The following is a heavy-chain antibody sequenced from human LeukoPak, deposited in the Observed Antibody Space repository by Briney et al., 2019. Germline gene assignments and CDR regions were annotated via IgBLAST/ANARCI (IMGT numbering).Heavy chain of an antibody. CDR2: IYYSGST. V-gene: IGHV4-59*01. Sequence: SETLSLTCTVSGGSISSYYWTWIRQPPGKGLGWIGYIYYSGSTNYNPSLKSRVTISLDTSKNQFSLKLGSVTAADTAVYYCARVIVSDAFDIWGQGTMVTVSS. D-gene: IGHD2/OR15-2a*01. J-gene: IGHJ3*02. CDR3: ARVIVSDAFDI. CDR1: GGSISSYY.